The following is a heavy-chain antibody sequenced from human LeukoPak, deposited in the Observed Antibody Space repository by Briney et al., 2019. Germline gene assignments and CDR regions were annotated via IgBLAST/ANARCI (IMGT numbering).Heavy chain of an antibody. D-gene: IGHD2-2*01. CDR2: IRYDGSNK. J-gene: IGHJ4*02. CDR3: AKDGGSVVPASMDV. V-gene: IGHV3-30*02. Sequence: GGSLRLSCAASGFTFSSYGMHWVRQAPGKWLEWVAFIRYDGSNKYYADSVKGRFTISRDNSKNTLYLQMNSLRAEDTAVYYCAKDGGSVVPASMDVWGQGTLVTVSS. CDR1: GFTFSSYG.